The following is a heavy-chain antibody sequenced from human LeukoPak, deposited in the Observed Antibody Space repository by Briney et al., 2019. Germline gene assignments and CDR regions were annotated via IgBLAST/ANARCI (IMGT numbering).Heavy chain of an antibody. CDR2: ISSSSSYI. CDR3: ARGIYGDYVLDY. Sequence: GGSLRLSCAASGFTFSSYGMNWVRQAPGKGLEWVSSISSSSSYIYYADSVKGRFTISRDNAKNSLYLQMNSLRAEDTAVYYCARGIYGDYVLDYWGQGTLVTVSS. CDR1: GFTFSSYG. J-gene: IGHJ4*02. D-gene: IGHD4-17*01. V-gene: IGHV3-21*01.